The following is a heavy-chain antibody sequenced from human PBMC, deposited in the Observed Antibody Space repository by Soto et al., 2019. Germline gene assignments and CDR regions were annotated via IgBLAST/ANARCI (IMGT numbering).Heavy chain of an antibody. CDR2: IGESGTPT. V-gene: IGHV3-23*01. CDR1: GFTFSNYA. Sequence: EVQLLESGGGLVQPGGSLRLSCAASGFTFSNYAMKWVRQAPGKGLEWVSLIGESGTPTYYADSVKGRFTISRDNSGNTLFLDMYSLRAEDTAVYYCARYIPGVRYYGMDVWGQGTTVTVSS. CDR3: ARYIPGVRYYGMDV. D-gene: IGHD2-2*01. J-gene: IGHJ6*02.